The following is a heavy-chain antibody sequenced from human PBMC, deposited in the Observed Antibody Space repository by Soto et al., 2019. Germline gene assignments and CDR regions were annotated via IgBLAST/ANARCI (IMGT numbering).Heavy chain of an antibody. J-gene: IGHJ5*02. CDR3: ARAPPTYSSSGSSFDP. Sequence: QVQLVESGGGVVQPGRSLRLSCAASGFTFSSYAMHWVRQAPGKGLEWVAVISYDGSNKYYADSVKGRFTISRDNSKNTLYLQMNSLRAEDTAVYYCARAPPTYSSSGSSFDPWGQGTLVTVSS. D-gene: IGHD6-13*01. CDR1: GFTFSSYA. CDR2: ISYDGSNK. V-gene: IGHV3-30-3*01.